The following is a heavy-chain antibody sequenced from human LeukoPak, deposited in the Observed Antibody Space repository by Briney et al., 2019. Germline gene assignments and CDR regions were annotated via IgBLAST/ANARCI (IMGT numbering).Heavy chain of an antibody. CDR1: GGSISSYY. CDR2: IYYSGCT. J-gene: IGHJ5*02. D-gene: IGHD6-13*01. Sequence: SGPTLVKPSETLSLTCTVSGGSISSYYWSWIRQPPGKGLEWIGYIYYSGCTNYNPSLKSRVTISVDTSKNQFSLKLSSVTAADTAVYYCARGGAAAGAGFDPWGQGTLVTVSS. CDR3: ARGGAAAGAGFDP. V-gene: IGHV4-59*01.